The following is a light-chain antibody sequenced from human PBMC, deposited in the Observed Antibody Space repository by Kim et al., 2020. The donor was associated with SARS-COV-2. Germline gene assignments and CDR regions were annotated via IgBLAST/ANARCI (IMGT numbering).Light chain of an antibody. CDR2: GAS. CDR3: QQYNNWPPWT. CDR1: QSVSSN. Sequence: VSPGERATLSCRASQSVSSNLAWYQQKPGQAPRLLIYGASTRATGIPARFSGSGSGTEFTLTISSLQSEDFAVYYCQQYNNWPPWTFGQGTKVDIK. J-gene: IGKJ1*01. V-gene: IGKV3-15*01.